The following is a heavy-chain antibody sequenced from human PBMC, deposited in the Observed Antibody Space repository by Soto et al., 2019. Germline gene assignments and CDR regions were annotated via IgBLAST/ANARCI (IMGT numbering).Heavy chain of an antibody. CDR2: IWYDGSNK. J-gene: IGHJ6*01. Sequence: QVQLVESGGGVVQPGRSLRLSCAASGFTFSSYGMHWVRQAPGKGLEGVAVIWYDGSNKYYADSVKGRFTISRDNSENTLYLQMNGLRAEDTAVYYCARDPPITMIAEDYYYYSAMDVWGQGKKVTVSS. CDR1: GFTFSSYG. D-gene: IGHD3-22*01. V-gene: IGHV3-33*01. CDR3: ARDPPITMIAEDYYYYSAMDV.